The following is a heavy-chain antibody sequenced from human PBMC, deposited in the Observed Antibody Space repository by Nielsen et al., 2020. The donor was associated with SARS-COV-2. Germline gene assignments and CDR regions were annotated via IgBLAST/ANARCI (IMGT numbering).Heavy chain of an antibody. D-gene: IGHD3-22*01. CDR1: GYTFTNNY. CDR2: INPTNGGT. Sequence: ASVKVSCKASGYTFTNNYMHWVRQAPGQGLEWMGLINPTNGGTTYAQKFQGRVTMTRDTSTSTAYMELSSLRSDDTAVYYCARDSSGTYRRVDYWGQGTLVTVSS. V-gene: IGHV1-46*01. J-gene: IGHJ4*02. CDR3: ARDSSGTYRRVDY.